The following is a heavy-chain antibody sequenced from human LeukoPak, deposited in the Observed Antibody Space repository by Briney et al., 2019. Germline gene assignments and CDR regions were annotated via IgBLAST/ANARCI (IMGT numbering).Heavy chain of an antibody. J-gene: IGHJ4*02. D-gene: IGHD5-18*01. CDR3: ARDRRGYSYGPRVTFDY. Sequence: ASVKVSRKASGGTFSSYAISWVRQAPGQGLEWMGRIIPIFGTANYAQKFQGRVTITTDESTSTAYMELSSLRSEDTAVYYCARDRRGYSYGPRVTFDYWGQGTLVTVSS. V-gene: IGHV1-69*05. CDR1: GGTFSSYA. CDR2: IIPIFGTA.